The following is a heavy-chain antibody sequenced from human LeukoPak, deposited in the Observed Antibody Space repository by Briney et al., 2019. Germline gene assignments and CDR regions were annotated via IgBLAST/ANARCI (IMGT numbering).Heavy chain of an antibody. V-gene: IGHV3-48*04. CDR2: ISSSSSTI. CDR1: GFTFSSYS. Sequence: GGSLRLSCAASGFTFSSYSMNWVRQAPGKGLEWVSYISSSSSTIYYADSVKGRFTISRDNAKNSLYLQMNSLRAEDTAVYYCARENSSGGRGRFDYWGQGTLVTVSS. D-gene: IGHD6-19*01. J-gene: IGHJ4*02. CDR3: ARENSSGGRGRFDY.